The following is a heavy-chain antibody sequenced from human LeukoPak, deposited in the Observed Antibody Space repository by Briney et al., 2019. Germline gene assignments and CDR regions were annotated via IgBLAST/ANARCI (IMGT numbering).Heavy chain of an antibody. V-gene: IGHV4-4*07. CDR2: IYTSGGT. J-gene: IGHJ3*02. CDR1: GGSISSYY. Sequence: SETLSLTCTVSGGSISSYYWSWIRQPAGKGLEWIGRIYTSGGTNYNPSLKSRVTMSVDTSKNQFSLKLSSVTAADTAVYYCARERLITYYDFWSGAFDIWGQGTMVTVSS. CDR3: ARERLITYYDFWSGAFDI. D-gene: IGHD3-3*01.